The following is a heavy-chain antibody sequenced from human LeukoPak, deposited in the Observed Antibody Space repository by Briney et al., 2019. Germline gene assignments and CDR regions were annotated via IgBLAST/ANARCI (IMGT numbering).Heavy chain of an antibody. CDR2: ISSSGSTI. CDR3: AELGITMIGGV. Sequence: GGSLRLSCAASGFTFSNYWMHWVRQTPGKGLEWVSYISSSGSTIYYADSVKGRFTISRDNAKNSLYLQMNSLRAEDTAVYYCAELGITMIGGVWGKGTTVTISS. CDR1: GFTFSNYW. V-gene: IGHV3-48*04. J-gene: IGHJ6*04. D-gene: IGHD3-10*02.